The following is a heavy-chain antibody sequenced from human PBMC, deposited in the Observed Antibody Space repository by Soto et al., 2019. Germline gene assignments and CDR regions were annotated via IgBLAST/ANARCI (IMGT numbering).Heavy chain of an antibody. CDR3: ARVFGSGWYFDWFDP. J-gene: IGHJ5*02. CDR1: GFTFSSYW. D-gene: IGHD6-19*01. CDR2: IKSDGSST. V-gene: IGHV3-74*01. Sequence: GGSLRLSCAASGFTFSSYWMHWVRQAPGKGLVWVSRIKSDGSSTSYADSVKGRFTISRDNAKNTLYLQMNSLRAEDTAVYYCARVFGSGWYFDWFDPWGQGTLVTVSS.